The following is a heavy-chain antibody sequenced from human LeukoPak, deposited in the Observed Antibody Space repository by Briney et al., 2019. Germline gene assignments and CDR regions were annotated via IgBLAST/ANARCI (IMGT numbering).Heavy chain of an antibody. D-gene: IGHD4-17*01. CDR1: GGSISSYY. V-gene: IGHV4-4*07. CDR3: ARGTRLRGLLKPRYNWFDP. CDR2: IYTSGST. J-gene: IGHJ5*02. Sequence: SETLSLTCTVSGGSISSYYWSWIRQPAGKGLEWIGRIYTSGSTNYNPSLKSRVTMSVDTSKNQFSLKLSSVTAADTAVYYCARGTRLRGLLKPRYNWFDPWGQGTLVTVSS.